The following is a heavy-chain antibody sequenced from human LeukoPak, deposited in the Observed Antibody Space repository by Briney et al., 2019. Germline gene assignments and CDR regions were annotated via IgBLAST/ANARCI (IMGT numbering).Heavy chain of an antibody. CDR1: GFTFTDYW. D-gene: IGHD5-18*01. V-gene: IGHV3-74*01. Sequence: GRSLRLSCAASGFTFTDYWMSWVRQAPGKGLVWVSRINTDGSSTDYADSVKGRFTISRDNAKNTLYLQMNSLRAEDTAVYYCARGPYTNWGQGTLVTVSS. CDR2: INTDGSST. CDR3: ARGPYTN. J-gene: IGHJ4*02.